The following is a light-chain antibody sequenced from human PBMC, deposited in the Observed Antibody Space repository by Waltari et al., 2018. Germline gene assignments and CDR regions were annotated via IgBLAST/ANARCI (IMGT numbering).Light chain of an antibody. V-gene: IGKV3-20*01. CDR3: QKYGRLPAT. CDR1: QRFDRY. J-gene: IGKJ1*01. CDR2: DAS. Sequence: EIVLTQSPGTLSLSPGERATLPCRASQRFDRYLAWYPQKPGQDPRLLIYDASTRATGIPDRFSGSGSGTDFSLTISRLEPEDFAVYYCQKYGRLPATFGQGTKVEIK.